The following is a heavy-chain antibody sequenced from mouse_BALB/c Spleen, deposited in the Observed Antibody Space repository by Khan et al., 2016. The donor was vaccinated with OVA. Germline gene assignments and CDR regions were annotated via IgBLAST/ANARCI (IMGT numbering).Heavy chain of an antibody. CDR3: ARENYYGYAMDY. Sequence: EVQLQESGPGLVKPSQSLSLTCTVTGYSITSNYAWNWIRQFPGNKLEWMGYISYSGTTSYNPSLKSRISITRDTSKNPFFLQLNSVTTEDTATYNCARENYYGYAMDYWGQGTSVTVSS. CDR1: GYSITSNYA. J-gene: IGHJ4*01. D-gene: IGHD1-1*01. CDR2: ISYSGTT. V-gene: IGHV3-2*02.